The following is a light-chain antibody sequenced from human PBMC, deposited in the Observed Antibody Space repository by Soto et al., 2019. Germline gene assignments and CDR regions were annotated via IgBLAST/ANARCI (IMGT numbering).Light chain of an antibody. Sequence: EIVLTQSPGTLSLSPGERATLSCRASQSVSSNNLAWYQQRPGQAPRLLIYGASRRATGIPDRFGGSGSGTDFTLTISRLEPEDFAVYYCQQYGSSPLTLGGGTKVDIK. V-gene: IGKV3-20*01. CDR1: QSVSSNN. J-gene: IGKJ4*01. CDR2: GAS. CDR3: QQYGSSPLT.